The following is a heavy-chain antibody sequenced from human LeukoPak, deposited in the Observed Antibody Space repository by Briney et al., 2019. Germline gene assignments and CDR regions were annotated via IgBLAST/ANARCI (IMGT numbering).Heavy chain of an antibody. J-gene: IGHJ4*02. CDR2: ITTTGDRI. D-gene: IGHD3-10*01. V-gene: IGHV3-48*04. CDR3: ARDFKKTFYYGSGSLDY. Sequence: PGGSLRLSCAASGLTFSRFGLNWVRQAPGKGLEWISYITTTGDRIQYADSVKGRFTISRDNAKNSLYLQMNSLRAADTAVYYCARDFKKTFYYGSGSLDYWGQGILVTVSS. CDR1: GLTFSRFG.